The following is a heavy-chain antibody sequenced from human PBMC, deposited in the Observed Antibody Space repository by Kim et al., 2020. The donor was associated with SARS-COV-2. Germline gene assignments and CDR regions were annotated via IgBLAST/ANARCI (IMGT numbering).Heavy chain of an antibody. CDR1: GGSFSGYY. J-gene: IGHJ5*02. CDR3: ARGRETRTVVVPAAISWFDP. D-gene: IGHD2-2*01. V-gene: IGHV4-34*01. Sequence: SETLSLTCAVYGGSFSGYYWSWIRQPPGKGLEWIGEINHSGSTNYNPSLKSRVTISVDTSKNQFSLKLSSVTAADTAVYYCARGRETRTVVVPAAISWFDPWGQGTLVTVSS. CDR2: INHSGST.